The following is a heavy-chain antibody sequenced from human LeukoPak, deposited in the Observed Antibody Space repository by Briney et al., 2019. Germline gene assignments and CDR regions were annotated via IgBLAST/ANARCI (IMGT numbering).Heavy chain of an antibody. CDR2: IYHSGST. CDR3: ARSDTIFGVVVDY. D-gene: IGHD3-3*01. V-gene: IGHV4-30-2*01. J-gene: IGHJ4*02. CDR1: GGSISSGGYY. Sequence: PSETLSLTCTVSGGSISSGGYYWSWIRQPPGKGLEWIGYIYHSGSTYYSPSLKSRVTISVDRSKNQFSLKLSSVTTADTAVYYCARSDTIFGVVVDYWGQGTLVTVSS.